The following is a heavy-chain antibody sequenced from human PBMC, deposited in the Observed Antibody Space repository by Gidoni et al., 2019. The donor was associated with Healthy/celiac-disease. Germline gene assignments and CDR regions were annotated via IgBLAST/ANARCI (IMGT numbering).Heavy chain of an antibody. Sequence: QVQLVQSGAEVKKPGASVKVSCKASGYTFTSYYMHWVRQAPGQGLEWMGIINPSGGSTSYGQKFQGRVTMTRDTSTSTVYMELSSLRSEDTAVYYCARDPYGDYGVRYFDYWGQGTLVTSPQ. D-gene: IGHD4-17*01. V-gene: IGHV1-46*01. J-gene: IGHJ4*02. CDR2: INPSGGST. CDR3: ARDPYGDYGVRYFDY. CDR1: GYTFTSYY.